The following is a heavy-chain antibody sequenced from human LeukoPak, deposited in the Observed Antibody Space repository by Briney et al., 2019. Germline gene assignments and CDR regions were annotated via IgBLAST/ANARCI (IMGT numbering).Heavy chain of an antibody. J-gene: IGHJ6*03. Sequence: PSETLSLTCTVSGGSISSYFWSWIRQPPGNGLEWIGYVYNSGSTNYNSSLKSRVTISVDTSKNQFSLKLSSVTAADTAVYYCARGRVSSSSWQSVYYYYLYMDVWGKGSTVTVSS. V-gene: IGHV4-59*12. D-gene: IGHD6-13*01. CDR3: ARGRVSSSSWQSVYYYYLYMDV. CDR2: VYNSGST. CDR1: GGSISSYF.